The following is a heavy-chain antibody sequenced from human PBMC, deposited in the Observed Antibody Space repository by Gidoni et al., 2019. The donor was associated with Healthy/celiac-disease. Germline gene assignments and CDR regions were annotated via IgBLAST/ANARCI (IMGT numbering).Heavy chain of an antibody. CDR2: ISGSGGSI. D-gene: IGHD3-22*01. J-gene: IGHJ4*02. CDR3: AKESKEGYYDSSGFDY. V-gene: IGHV3-23*01. Sequence: EVQLLESGGGLVQPGGSLRLCCAAPGFSFSSYAMSWVRQAPGKGLEWVSAISGSGGSIYYADSVKGRFTISRDNSKNTLYLQMNSLRAEDTAVYYCAKESKEGYYDSSGFDYWGQGTLVTVSS. CDR1: GFSFSSYA.